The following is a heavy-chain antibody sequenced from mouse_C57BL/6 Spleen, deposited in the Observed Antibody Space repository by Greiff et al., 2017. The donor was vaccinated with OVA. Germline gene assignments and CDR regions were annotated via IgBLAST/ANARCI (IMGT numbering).Heavy chain of an antibody. CDR3: ARRGYGSSPAWFAY. Sequence: VQLQQPGAELVKPGASVKLSCKASGYTFTSYWMQWVKQRPGQGLEWIGEIDPSDSYTNYNQKFKGKATLTVDTSSSTAYMQLSSLTSEDSAVDYCARRGYGSSPAWFAYWGQGTLVTVSA. D-gene: IGHD1-1*01. J-gene: IGHJ3*01. V-gene: IGHV1-50*01. CDR1: GYTFTSYW. CDR2: IDPSDSYT.